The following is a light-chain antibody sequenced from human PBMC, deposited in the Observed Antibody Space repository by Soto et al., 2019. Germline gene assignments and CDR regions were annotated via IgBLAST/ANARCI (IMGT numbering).Light chain of an antibody. CDR1: QSVSSSY. Sequence: EIVLTQSAGTLSLSPGESATLSCRASQSVSSSYLAWYQQKPGQAPRLLIYGVSSRATGIPDRFSGSGSGTDFTLTISSLEHEDFAVYDCQQRSNWPRTFGPGTKVDIK. CDR3: QQRSNWPRT. CDR2: GVS. J-gene: IGKJ3*01. V-gene: IGKV3D-20*02.